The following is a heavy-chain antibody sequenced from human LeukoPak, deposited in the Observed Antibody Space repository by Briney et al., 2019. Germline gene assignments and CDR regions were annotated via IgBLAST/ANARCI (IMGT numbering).Heavy chain of an antibody. CDR2: IYPGDSDT. V-gene: IGHV5-51*01. Sequence: GESLQISCKVSGYRFTSYWIGYVRQMPGKGLEWMGIIYPGDSDTRYSPSFQGQVTISADKSISTAYLQWSSLKASDTAMYYCARRGRPLGSIDYWGQGTLVTSPQ. CDR3: ARRGRPLGSIDY. J-gene: IGHJ4*02. D-gene: IGHD1-1*01. CDR1: GYRFTSYW.